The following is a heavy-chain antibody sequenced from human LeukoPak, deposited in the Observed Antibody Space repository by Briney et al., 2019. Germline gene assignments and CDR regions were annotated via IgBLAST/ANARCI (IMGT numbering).Heavy chain of an antibody. CDR1: GFTFSSYW. J-gene: IGHJ4*02. Sequence: GGSLRLSCAASGFTFSSYWMSWVRQAPGKGLEWVANIKQDGSEKYYVDSVKGRFTISRDNAKNTLYLQMNSLRAEDTAVYYCAKRVVDFWNPYYFDYWGQGALVTVSS. D-gene: IGHD3-3*01. V-gene: IGHV3-7*03. CDR2: IKQDGSEK. CDR3: AKRVVDFWNPYYFDY.